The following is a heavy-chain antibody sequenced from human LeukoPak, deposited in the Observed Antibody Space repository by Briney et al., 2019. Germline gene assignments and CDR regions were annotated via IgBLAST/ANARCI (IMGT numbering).Heavy chain of an antibody. V-gene: IGHV4-59*08. CDR1: GGSISSYY. J-gene: IGHJ5*02. Sequence: SETLSLTCTVSGGSISSYYWSWIRQPPGKGLEGIGYISYSGSTNYNPSLKSSVTISVDTSQNQFSMTLSSVAAADTAVYYCARQPNWFDPWGQGTLVTVSS. CDR3: ARQPNWFDP. CDR2: ISYSGST.